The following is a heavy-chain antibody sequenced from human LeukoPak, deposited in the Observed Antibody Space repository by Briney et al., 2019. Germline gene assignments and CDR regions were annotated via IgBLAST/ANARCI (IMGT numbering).Heavy chain of an antibody. Sequence: GGSLRLPCAASGITFSSYSMNWVRQAPGKGLEWVAVISYDGGTKYYADSVKGRFTISRDNSKNTLYLQMNSLRAEDTAVYYCAKDKMAYSTSSWDYWGQGTLVTVSS. CDR2: ISYDGGTK. J-gene: IGHJ4*02. CDR1: GITFSSYS. V-gene: IGHV3-30*18. CDR3: AKDKMAYSTSSWDY. D-gene: IGHD6-6*01.